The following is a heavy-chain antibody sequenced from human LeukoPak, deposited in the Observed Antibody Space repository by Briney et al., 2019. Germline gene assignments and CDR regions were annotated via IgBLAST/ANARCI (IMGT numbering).Heavy chain of an antibody. Sequence: ASVKVSCKASGGTFSSYAISWVRQAPGQGLEWMGGIIPIFGTANYAQKFQGRVTITADKSTSTAYMELSSLRSEDTAVYYCARSIIIAAAGPYYFDYWGQGTLVTVSS. D-gene: IGHD6-13*01. CDR1: GGTFSSYA. J-gene: IGHJ4*02. CDR2: IIPIFGTA. CDR3: ARSIIIAAAGPYYFDY. V-gene: IGHV1-69*06.